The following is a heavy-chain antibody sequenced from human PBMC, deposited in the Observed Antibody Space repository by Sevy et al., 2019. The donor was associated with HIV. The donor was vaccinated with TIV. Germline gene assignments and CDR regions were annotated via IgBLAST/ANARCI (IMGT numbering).Heavy chain of an antibody. D-gene: IGHD3-10*01. V-gene: IGHV4-59*01. CDR1: GGSISSYY. CDR2: IYYSGST. Sequence: SETLFLTCTVSGGSISSYYWSWIRQPPGKGLEWIGYIYYSGSTNYNPSLKSRVTISEDTSKNQFSLKLSSVTAADTAVYYCARSRHTYYYGSGLDYWGQGTLVTVSS. J-gene: IGHJ4*02. CDR3: ARSRHTYYYGSGLDY.